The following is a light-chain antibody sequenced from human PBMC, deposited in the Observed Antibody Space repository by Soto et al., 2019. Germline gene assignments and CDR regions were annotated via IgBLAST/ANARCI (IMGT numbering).Light chain of an antibody. CDR1: QSLSSW. V-gene: IGKV1-5*03. CDR3: QQYNCFPYT. CDR2: KAS. Sequence: DIQMTQSPSTLSASVGDRVTITCRASQSLSSWLAWYQQKPGKAPNLLIYKASSLESGVPSRFSGSGSGTEFTLTISSLQPDDFATYYCQQYNCFPYTFGQGTKLEIK. J-gene: IGKJ2*01.